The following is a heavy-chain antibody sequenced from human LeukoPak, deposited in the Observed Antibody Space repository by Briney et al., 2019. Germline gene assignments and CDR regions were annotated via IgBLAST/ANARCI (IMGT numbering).Heavy chain of an antibody. Sequence: GGSLRLSCAASGFTFSTYWMHWVLQAPGKGLVWVSRIKSDGSTNYADSVKGRFTISRDNARNSLYLQMNDLRAEDTGVYFCARDARSHCGTDACYGPYFDYWGQGSLVTVSS. CDR2: IKSDGST. V-gene: IGHV3-74*01. D-gene: IGHD2-2*01. CDR3: ARDARSHCGTDACYGPYFDY. CDR1: GFTFSTYW. J-gene: IGHJ4*02.